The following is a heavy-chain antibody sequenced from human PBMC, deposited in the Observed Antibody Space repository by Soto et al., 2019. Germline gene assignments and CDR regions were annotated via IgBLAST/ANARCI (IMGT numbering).Heavy chain of an antibody. Sequence: SETLSLTCTVSGGSVSSGSYYWIWIRHPPGKGLEWIGYIYYSGSTNYNPSLKSRVTISVDTSKNQFSLKLSSVTAADTAVYYCAGVGITIFLHWGQGTLVTVSS. CDR2: IYYSGST. CDR1: GGSVSSGSYY. CDR3: AGVGITIFLH. J-gene: IGHJ4*02. V-gene: IGHV4-61*01. D-gene: IGHD3-3*01.